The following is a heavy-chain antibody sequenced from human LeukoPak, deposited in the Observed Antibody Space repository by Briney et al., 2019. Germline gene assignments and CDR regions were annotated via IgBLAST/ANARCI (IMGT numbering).Heavy chain of an antibody. CDR3: AKAGILPAAYYYYYYMDV. CDR1: GFSFSDYW. CDR2: IKQDGSEK. J-gene: IGHJ6*03. V-gene: IGHV3-7*01. Sequence: GGSLRLSCAASGFSFSDYWMNWVRQAPGKGLEWVANIKQDGSEKYYVDSVKGRFTISRDNAKNSLYLQMNSLRAEDTAVYYCAKAGILPAAYYYYYYMDVWGKGTTVTVSS. D-gene: IGHD2-2*01.